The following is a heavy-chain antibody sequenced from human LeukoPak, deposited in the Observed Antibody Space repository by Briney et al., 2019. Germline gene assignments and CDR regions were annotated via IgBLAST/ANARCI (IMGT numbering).Heavy chain of an antibody. CDR2: IRYDGSNK. D-gene: IGHD3-9*01. Sequence: GGSLRLSCAASGFTFSSYGMHWLRQAPGKGLEWVAFIRYDGSNKYYADSVKGRFAISRDNSKNSLYLQMNSLRAEDTAVYYCARGGYYNILTGFRGRILGFDYWGQGALVTVSS. CDR3: ARGGYYNILTGFRGRILGFDY. J-gene: IGHJ4*02. V-gene: IGHV3-30*02. CDR1: GFTFSSYG.